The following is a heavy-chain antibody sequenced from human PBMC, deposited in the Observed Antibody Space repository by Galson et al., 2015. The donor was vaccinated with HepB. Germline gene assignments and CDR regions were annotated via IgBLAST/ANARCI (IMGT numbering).Heavy chain of an antibody. J-gene: IGHJ4*02. Sequence: SLRLSCAASGFTFSSYGMHWVRQAPGKGLEWVAFIRYDGSNKYYADSVKGRFTISRDNSKNTLYLQMNSLRAEDTAVYYCATCATVTETYYFDYWGQGTLVTVSS. V-gene: IGHV3-30*02. CDR2: IRYDGSNK. CDR1: GFTFSSYG. D-gene: IGHD4-17*01. CDR3: ATCATVTETYYFDY.